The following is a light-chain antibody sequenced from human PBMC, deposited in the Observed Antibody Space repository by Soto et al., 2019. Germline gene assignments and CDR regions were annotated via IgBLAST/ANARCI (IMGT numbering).Light chain of an antibody. J-gene: IGLJ1*01. CDR2: DVT. CDR3: SSYTTSNTRQIV. V-gene: IGLV2-14*03. CDR1: SSDVGGYNY. Sequence: QSALTQPASVSGSPGQSITISCTGTSSDVGGYNYVSWYQHHPGKAPKLIIYDVTNRPSGVSNPFSGSKSGNTASLTISGPQPEGEADYYCSSYTTSNTRQIVFGTGTKVTVL.